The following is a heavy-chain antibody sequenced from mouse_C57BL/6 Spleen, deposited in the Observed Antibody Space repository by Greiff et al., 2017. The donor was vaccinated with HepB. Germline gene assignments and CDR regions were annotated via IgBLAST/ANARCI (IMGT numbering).Heavy chain of an antibody. CDR3: ARGHYGSSYGYFDV. J-gene: IGHJ1*03. Sequence: DVKLVESGGGLVQPGGSLKLSCAASGFTFSDYYMYWVRQTPEKRLEWVAYISNGGGSTYYPDTVKGRFTISRDNAKNTLYLQMSRLKSEDTAMYYCARGHYGSSYGYFDVWGTGTTVTVSS. CDR2: ISNGGGST. V-gene: IGHV5-12*01. CDR1: GFTFSDYY. D-gene: IGHD1-1*01.